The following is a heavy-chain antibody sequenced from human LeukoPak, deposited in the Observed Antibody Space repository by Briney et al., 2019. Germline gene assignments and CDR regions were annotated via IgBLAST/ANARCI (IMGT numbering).Heavy chain of an antibody. CDR2: MNPNSGNT. Sequence: GASVKVSCKASGYTFTSYDINWVRQATGQGLEWMGWMNPNSGNTGYAQKFQGRVTITRNTSISTAYMELSSLGSEDTAVYYCARGPPSGYCSGGSCYPLYNWFDPWGQGTLVTVSS. CDR1: GYTFTSYD. J-gene: IGHJ5*02. CDR3: ARGPPSGYCSGGSCYPLYNWFDP. D-gene: IGHD2-15*01. V-gene: IGHV1-8*03.